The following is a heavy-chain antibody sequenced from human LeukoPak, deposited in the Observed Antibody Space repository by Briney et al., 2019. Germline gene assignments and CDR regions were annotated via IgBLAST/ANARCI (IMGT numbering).Heavy chain of an antibody. V-gene: IGHV3-11*04. Sequence: PGGSLRLSCAASGFTFSDYYMSWIRQAPGKGLEWVSDISSSGNTIYYANSVKGRFTISRDNAKNTLFMQMNSVRVEDTAVYYCAQSFGDYPDYWGQGTLVTVSS. CDR3: AQSFGDYPDY. CDR1: GFTFSDYY. D-gene: IGHD2-21*01. CDR2: ISSSGNTI. J-gene: IGHJ4*02.